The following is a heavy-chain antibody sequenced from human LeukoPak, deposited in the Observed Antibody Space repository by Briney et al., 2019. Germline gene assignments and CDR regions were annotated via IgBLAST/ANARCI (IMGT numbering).Heavy chain of an antibody. V-gene: IGHV4-4*07. CDR3: ARVISVSGYYYLDY. Sequence: TSETLSLTCTVSGGSISSYYWSWIRQPAGKGLEWLGRIYTSGSTNYNPSLKSRVTMSVDTSKNQFSLKLSSVTAADTAVYYCARVISVSGYYYLDYWGQGTLVTVSS. CDR1: GGSISSYY. D-gene: IGHD3-22*01. J-gene: IGHJ4*02. CDR2: IYTSGST.